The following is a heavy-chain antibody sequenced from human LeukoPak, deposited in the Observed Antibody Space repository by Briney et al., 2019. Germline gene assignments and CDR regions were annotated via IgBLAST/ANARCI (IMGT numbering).Heavy chain of an antibody. J-gene: IGHJ4*02. Sequence: ASVKVSCKASGGTFSSYAINWVRQATGQGLEWMGWMNPNSGNTGYAQKFQGRVTMTRNTSISTAYMELSSLRSEDTAVYYCARGGVRHYDILTGYYISWGQGTLVTVSS. CDR2: MNPNSGNT. CDR3: ARGGVRHYDILTGYYIS. V-gene: IGHV1-8*01. CDR1: GGTFSSYA. D-gene: IGHD3-9*01.